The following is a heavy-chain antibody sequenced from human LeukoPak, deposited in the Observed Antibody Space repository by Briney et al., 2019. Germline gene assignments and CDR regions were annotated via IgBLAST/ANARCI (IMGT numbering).Heavy chain of an antibody. CDR3: ARGSGVGYYYYYYGMDV. V-gene: IGHV1-2*04. CDR1: GYTFTGYY. Sequence: ASVKVSCKASGYTFTGYYMHWVRQAPGQGLEWMGWINPNSGGTNYAQKFQGWVTMTRDTSISTAYMELSRLRSDDTAVYYCARGSGVGYYYYYYGMDVRGQGTTVTVSS. J-gene: IGHJ6*02. D-gene: IGHD1-14*01. CDR2: INPNSGGT.